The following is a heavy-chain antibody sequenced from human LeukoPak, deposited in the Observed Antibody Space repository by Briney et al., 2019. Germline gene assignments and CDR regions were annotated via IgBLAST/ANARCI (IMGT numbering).Heavy chain of an antibody. CDR1: LYTFTNND. CDR2: MNPRSGYT. Sequence: ASVKVSRKASLYTFTNNDINWVRQATGQGLEWMGWMNPRSGYTGYLQKFQGRVTMTGSTSISTAYLELNSLTSEDTAVYYCARGNRLYSSSWSSLPFDIWGQGSMVTVSS. D-gene: IGHD6-13*01. V-gene: IGHV1-8*01. J-gene: IGHJ3*02. CDR3: ARGNRLYSSSWSSLPFDI.